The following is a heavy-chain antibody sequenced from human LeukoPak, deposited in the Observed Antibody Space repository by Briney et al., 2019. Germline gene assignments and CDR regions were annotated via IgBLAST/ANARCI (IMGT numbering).Heavy chain of an antibody. Sequence: GGSLRLSCAASGFTFSSYGMHWVRQAPGKGLEWVAVISYDGSNKYYADSVKGRFTISRDNSKNTLYLQMNSLRAEDTAVYYCARRNYYDSSGYLIDYWGQGTLVTVSS. V-gene: IGHV3-33*08. CDR1: GFTFSSYG. CDR3: ARRNYYDSSGYLIDY. J-gene: IGHJ4*02. CDR2: ISYDGSNK. D-gene: IGHD3-22*01.